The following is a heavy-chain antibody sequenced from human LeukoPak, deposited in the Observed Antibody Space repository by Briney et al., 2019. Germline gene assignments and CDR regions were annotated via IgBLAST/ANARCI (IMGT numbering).Heavy chain of an antibody. CDR1: GGSISSYY. CDR2: IYYSGST. CDR3: ARYTAMVAFHAHGFDI. J-gene: IGHJ3*02. V-gene: IGHV4-59*01. D-gene: IGHD5-18*01. Sequence: SETLSLTCSVSGGSISSYYWSWIRQPPGKGLEWIGYIYYSGSTNYNPSLRSRVSISVDTSKNQFSLKLRSVTAADTAVYYCARYTAMVAFHAHGFDIWGKGTMVTVS.